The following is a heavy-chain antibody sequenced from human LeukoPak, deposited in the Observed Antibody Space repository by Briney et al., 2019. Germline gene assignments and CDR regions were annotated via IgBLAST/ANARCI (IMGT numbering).Heavy chain of an antibody. CDR3: AREANIATAIVWFDP. CDR1: GDSISNSFW. Sequence: PSETLSLTCTVSGDSISNSFWWSWVRQPPGKGLDWIGEISHTGSTKYNPSLKSRVTISGDTSKNQFSLNLTSVTAADTAMYYCAREANIATAIVWFDPWGQGTLVTVSS. V-gene: IGHV4-4*02. J-gene: IGHJ5*02. CDR2: ISHTGST. D-gene: IGHD6-13*01.